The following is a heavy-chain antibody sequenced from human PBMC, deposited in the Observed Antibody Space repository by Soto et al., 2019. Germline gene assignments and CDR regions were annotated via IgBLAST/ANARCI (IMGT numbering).Heavy chain of an antibody. CDR3: ARAVATIVAYWFDP. CDR1: GGSISSYY. J-gene: IGHJ5*02. V-gene: IGHV4-59*01. CDR2: IYYSGST. Sequence: PSGTLSLTCTVSGGSISSYYWSWIRQPPGKGLEWIGYIYYSGSTNYNPSLKSRVTISVDTSKNQFSLKLSSVTAADTAVYYCARAVATIVAYWFDPWGQGTLVTVSS. D-gene: IGHD5-12*01.